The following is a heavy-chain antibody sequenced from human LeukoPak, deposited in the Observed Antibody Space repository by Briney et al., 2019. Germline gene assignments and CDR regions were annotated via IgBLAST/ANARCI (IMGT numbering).Heavy chain of an antibody. J-gene: IGHJ6*02. D-gene: IGHD3-9*01. Sequence: PGGSLRLSCAASEFSLSSHSMNWIRQAPGKGLEWVSSITISSSFIYYADSVKGRFTISRDNAKNSLYLQMNSLSAEDTAVYFCARDGHGDGHLTGYSYFGMDVWGQGTTVSVSS. CDR1: EFSLSSHS. CDR3: ARDGHGDGHLTGYSYFGMDV. CDR2: ITISSSFI. V-gene: IGHV3-21*06.